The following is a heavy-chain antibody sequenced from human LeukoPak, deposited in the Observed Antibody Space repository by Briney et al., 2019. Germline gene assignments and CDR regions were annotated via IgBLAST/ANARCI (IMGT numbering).Heavy chain of an antibody. D-gene: IGHD1-14*01. CDR3: ARARGSGDAFDI. J-gene: IGHJ3*02. CDR2: ISSSSSYI. V-gene: IGHV3-21*01. Sequence: GGSLRLSCAASGFTFSSYSMNWVRQAPGKGLEWVSSISSSSSYIYYADSVKGRFTISRDNAKNSLYLQMNSLRAEDTAVYYCARARGSGDAFDIWGQGTMVTVSS. CDR1: GFTFSSYS.